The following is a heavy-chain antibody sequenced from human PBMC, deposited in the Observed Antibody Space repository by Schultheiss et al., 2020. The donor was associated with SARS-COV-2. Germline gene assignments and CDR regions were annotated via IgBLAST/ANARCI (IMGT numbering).Heavy chain of an antibody. Sequence: SETLSLTCAVSGGSISSGGYSWSWIRQPPGKGLEWIGYIYYSGSTYYNPSLKSRVTISVDRSKNQFSLKLSSVTAADTAVYYCARGEGYCTGGVCYDYYFDYWGQGTLVTVSS. D-gene: IGHD2-8*02. CDR3: ARGEGYCTGGVCYDYYFDY. CDR2: IYYSGST. CDR1: GGSISSGGYS. V-gene: IGHV4-30-4*07. J-gene: IGHJ4*02.